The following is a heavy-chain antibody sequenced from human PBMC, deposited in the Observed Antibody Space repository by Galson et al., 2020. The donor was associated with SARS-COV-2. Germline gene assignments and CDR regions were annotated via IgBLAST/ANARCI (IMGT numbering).Heavy chain of an antibody. CDR2: INAGNGNT. V-gene: IGHV1-3*01. CDR3: ARDPLVVIPYYFDY. D-gene: IGHD3-22*01. Sequence: ASVKVSCKASGYTFTNYALHWVRQAPGQRLEWMGWINAGNGNTKYSQKFQGRFTITRDTSASTGYMELSSLRSEDTAVYYCARDPLVVIPYYFDYWGQGTLVTVSS. CDR1: GYTFTNYA. J-gene: IGHJ4*02.